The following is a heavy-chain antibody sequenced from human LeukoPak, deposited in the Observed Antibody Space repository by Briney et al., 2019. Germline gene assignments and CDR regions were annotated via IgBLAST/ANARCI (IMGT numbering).Heavy chain of an antibody. V-gene: IGHV1-2*02. D-gene: IGHD4-17*01. J-gene: IGHJ4*02. CDR1: GYTFTGYY. CDR3: ARYYGDYDHFDY. CDR2: INPNSGGT. Sequence: ASVKVSCKASGYTFTGYYMHWVRQAPGQGLEWMGWINPNSGGTNYAQKFQGRVTMTRDTSISTAYMELSRLRSDDTAVYYYARYYGDYDHFDYWGQGTLVTVSS.